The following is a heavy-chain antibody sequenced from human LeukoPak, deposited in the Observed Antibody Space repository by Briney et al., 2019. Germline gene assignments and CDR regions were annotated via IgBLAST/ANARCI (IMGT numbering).Heavy chain of an antibody. CDR3: ASGTYYYDSSGGGRYYYGMDV. Sequence: GASVKVSCKASGYTFTSYYMHWVRQAPGQGLEWMGWINPNSGGTNYAQKFQGRVTMTRDTSISTAYMELSRLRSDDTAVYYCASGTYYYDSSGGGRYYYGMDVWGQGTTVTVSS. CDR1: GYTFTSYY. D-gene: IGHD3-22*01. J-gene: IGHJ6*02. V-gene: IGHV1-2*02. CDR2: INPNSGGT.